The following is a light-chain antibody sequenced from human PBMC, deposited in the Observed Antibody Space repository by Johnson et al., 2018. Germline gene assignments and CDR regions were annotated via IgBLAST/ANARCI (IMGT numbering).Light chain of an antibody. CDR3: GTWDSSLSAGNV. Sequence: QSVLTQPPSVSAAPGQKVTISCSGSSSNIGNNYVSWYQQRPGTAPKLLIYENNKRPSGIPDRFSGSKSGTSATLGITGLKTGDEADYYCGTWDSSLSAGNVFGTGTKVTVL. CDR1: SSNIGNNY. V-gene: IGLV1-51*02. J-gene: IGLJ1*01. CDR2: ENN.